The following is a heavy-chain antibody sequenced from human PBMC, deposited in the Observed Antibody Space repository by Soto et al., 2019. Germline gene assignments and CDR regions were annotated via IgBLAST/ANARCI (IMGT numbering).Heavy chain of an antibody. V-gene: IGHV2-5*02. CDR1: GFSLSTSGVG. Sequence: QITLKESGPTLVKPTQTLTLTCTFSGFSLSTSGVGVGWIRQPPGKALEWLALIYWDDDKRYSPSLKSRLTLPKDTSKNQVVLTMTNMDPVDTATYYCAHSLYVTWYFDLWGRGTLVTVSS. J-gene: IGHJ2*01. CDR3: AHSLYVTWYFDL. D-gene: IGHD2-2*02. CDR2: IYWDDDK.